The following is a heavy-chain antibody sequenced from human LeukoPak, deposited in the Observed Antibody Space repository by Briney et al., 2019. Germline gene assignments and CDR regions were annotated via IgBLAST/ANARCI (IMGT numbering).Heavy chain of an antibody. CDR2: ISTSSSYI. CDR3: ARFYANEWELPH. D-gene: IGHD1-26*01. V-gene: IGHV3-21*01. CDR1: GFTFSSYN. Sequence: GGSLRLSCAASGFTFSSYNMNWVRQAPGKGLEWVSSISTSSSYIYYTDSVKGRFTISRDNSKNTLYLQMNSLRAEDTAVYYCARFYANEWELPHWGQGTLVTVSS. J-gene: IGHJ4*02.